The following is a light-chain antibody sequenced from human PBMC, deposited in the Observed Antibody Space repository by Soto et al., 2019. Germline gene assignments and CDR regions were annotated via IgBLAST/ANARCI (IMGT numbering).Light chain of an antibody. CDR2: KVS. V-gene: IGKV2-30*02. CDR1: QSLVHSDGIAY. Sequence: MTQSPSTLSASVGDRVTITCRSNQSLVHSDGIAYFSWFQQRPGRSPRRLIYKVSNRDSGVPARFSGSGSGTDFALKISRVEAEDVGVYYCMQGTHWPITFGQGTRLEIK. CDR3: MQGTHWPIT. J-gene: IGKJ5*01.